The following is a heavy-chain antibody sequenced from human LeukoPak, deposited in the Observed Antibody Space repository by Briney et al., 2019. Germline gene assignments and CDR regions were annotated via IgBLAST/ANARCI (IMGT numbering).Heavy chain of an antibody. CDR2: INPNSGGT. CDR3: ARAQGQSRHGYGAAYYYYMDV. Sequence: ASVKVSCKASGYTFTDYYMHWVRQAPGQGLEWMGWINPNSGGTNYAQRFQGRVTMTRDTSISTAYMELSRLRSDDTAVYYCARAQGQSRHGYGAAYYYYMDVWGKGTTVTVSS. D-gene: IGHD5-18*01. J-gene: IGHJ6*03. CDR1: GYTFTDYY. V-gene: IGHV1-2*02.